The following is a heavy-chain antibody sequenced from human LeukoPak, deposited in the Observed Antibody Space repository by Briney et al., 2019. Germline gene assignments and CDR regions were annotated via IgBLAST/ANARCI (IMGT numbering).Heavy chain of an antibody. CDR3: ATAAYYYDRSGYQTDY. Sequence: PGGSLRLSCAASGFSFNNAWMNWARQAPGKGLEWVGRIKSKTDGGTTDYAAPVKGRFTISREDSQNALYLQMNSLKTEDTAVYYCATAAYYYDRSGYQTDYWGQGTLVTVSS. J-gene: IGHJ4*02. CDR1: GFSFNNAW. CDR2: IKSKTDGGTT. V-gene: IGHV3-15*01. D-gene: IGHD3-22*01.